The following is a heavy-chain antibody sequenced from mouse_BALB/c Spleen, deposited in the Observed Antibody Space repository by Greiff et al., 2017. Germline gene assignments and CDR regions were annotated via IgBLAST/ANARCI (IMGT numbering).Heavy chain of an antibody. CDR3: ASPYDGFAY. J-gene: IGHJ3*01. V-gene: IGHV3-2*02. CDR2: ISYSGST. Sequence: EVKLQESGPGLVKPSQSLSLTCTVTGYSITSDYAWNWIRQFPGNKLEWMGYISYSGSTSYNPSLKSRISITRDTSKNQFFLQLNSVTTEDTATYYCASPYDGFAYWGQGTLVTVSA. CDR1: GYSITSDYA. D-gene: IGHD2-14*01.